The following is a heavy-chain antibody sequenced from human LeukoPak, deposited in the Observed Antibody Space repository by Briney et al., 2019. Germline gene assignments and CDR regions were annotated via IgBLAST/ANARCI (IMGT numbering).Heavy chain of an antibody. D-gene: IGHD6-6*01. CDR1: GGSISSYY. J-gene: IGHJ4*02. Sequence: SSETLSLTCTVSGGSISSYYWSWIRQPPGKGLEWIGYIYYSGSTNYNPSLKSRVTISVDTSKNQFSLKLSSVTAADTAVYYCARSPSSLYYFDYWGQGTLVTVSS. CDR2: IYYSGST. CDR3: ARSPSSLYYFDY. V-gene: IGHV4-59*01.